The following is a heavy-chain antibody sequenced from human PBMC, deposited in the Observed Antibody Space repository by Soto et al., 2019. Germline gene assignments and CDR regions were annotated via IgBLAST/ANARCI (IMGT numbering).Heavy chain of an antibody. Sequence: QVQLMQSGAEVKKPGASVKVSCKASGYTFTTYDVNWVRQAPGRGLEWMGWMNPNRTNTGYAEKFQGRVPTTRDTSILTPYMELSSLTSDAPALNYCVRGGFLTHVNVIIEPPTLRFEPGGQGTRVT. J-gene: IGHJ5*02. V-gene: IGHV1-8*01. CDR2: MNPNRTNT. CDR1: GYTFTTYD. D-gene: IGHD3-16*01. CDR3: VRGGFLTHVNVIIEPPTLRFEP.